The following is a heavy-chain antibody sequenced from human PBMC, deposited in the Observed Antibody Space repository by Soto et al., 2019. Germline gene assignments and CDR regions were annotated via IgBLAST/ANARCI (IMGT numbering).Heavy chain of an antibody. CDR2: ILYTGTT. CDR3: ARLGWGNGDSDY. D-gene: IGHD2-21*01. Sequence: ASETLSLTCTVSGGSISKSNYFWGWIRQAPGKGLEWIASILYTGTTSYNSSLKSRVAISVDTSKNQFSLELNSVTAADTAVYYCARLGWGNGDSDYWGQGTLVTVSS. V-gene: IGHV4-39*01. J-gene: IGHJ4*02. CDR1: GGSISKSNYF.